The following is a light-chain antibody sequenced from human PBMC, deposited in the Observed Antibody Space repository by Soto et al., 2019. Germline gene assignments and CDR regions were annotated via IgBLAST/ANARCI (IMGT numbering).Light chain of an antibody. CDR2: GIN. V-gene: IGLV2-14*01. CDR3: SAYTASV. Sequence: QSALTQPASVSGSPGQSITISCTGTSSDIGAHDYVSWYQQHRGTAPKLIIYGINNRPSGVSGRFSAAKSGNTASLTISGLQPEDDAIYYCSAYTASVFGGGTKLTVL. CDR1: SSDIGAHDY. J-gene: IGLJ2*01.